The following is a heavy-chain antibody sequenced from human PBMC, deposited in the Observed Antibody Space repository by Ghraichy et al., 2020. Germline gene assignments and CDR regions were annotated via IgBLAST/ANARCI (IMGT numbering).Heavy chain of an antibody. V-gene: IGHV1-24*01. J-gene: IGHJ3*02. CDR2: FDPEDGET. D-gene: IGHD6-6*01. Sequence: ASVKVSCKVSGYTLTELSMHWVRQAPGKGLEWMGGFDPEDGETIYAQKFQGRVTMTEDTSTDTAYMELSSLRSEDTAVYYCATDPSYSSSSWGAFDIWGQGTMVTVSS. CDR3: ATDPSYSSSSWGAFDI. CDR1: GYTLTELS.